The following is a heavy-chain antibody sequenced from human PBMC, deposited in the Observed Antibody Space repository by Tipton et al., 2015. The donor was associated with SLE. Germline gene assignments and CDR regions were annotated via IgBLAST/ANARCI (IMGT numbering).Heavy chain of an antibody. V-gene: IGHV4-38-2*02. J-gene: IGHJ4*02. D-gene: IGHD3-22*01. CDR1: GYSISSGYY. CDR2: VYYTGTT. CDR3: ARDEYRYDTTGYHLLGHFDF. Sequence: TLSLTCTVSGYSISSGYYWGWIRQPPGKGLEWVGTVYYTGTTFYNPSLKSRVTILVDTSKNQFSLKLSSVTAADTAVYYCARDEYRYDTTGYHLLGHFDFWGQGTLVTVSS.